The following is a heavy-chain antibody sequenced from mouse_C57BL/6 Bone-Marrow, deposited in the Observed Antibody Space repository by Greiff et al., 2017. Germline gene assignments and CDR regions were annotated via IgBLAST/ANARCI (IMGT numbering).Heavy chain of an antibody. CDR1: GYAFSSYW. J-gene: IGHJ2*01. Sequence: VKLQESGAELVKPGASVKISCKASGYAFSSYWMNWVKQRPGKGLEWIGQIYPGDGDTNYNGKFKGKATLTADKSSSTAYMQLSSLTSEDSAVYFCAREEALWFHDYWGQGTTLTVSS. D-gene: IGHD2-2*01. V-gene: IGHV1-80*01. CDR3: AREEALWFHDY. CDR2: IYPGDGDT.